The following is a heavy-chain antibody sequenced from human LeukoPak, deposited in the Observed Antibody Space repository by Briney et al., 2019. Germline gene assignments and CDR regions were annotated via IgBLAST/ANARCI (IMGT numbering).Heavy chain of an antibody. CDR3: AKTSGYFDY. V-gene: IGHV3-64D*09. CDR2: ISRDGVTT. Sequence: GGSLRLSCSASGFTFSNYAMHWVRQAPGKGLEYVSAISRDGVTTDYAGAVKGRFTISRDNSKNTLYLQMSSLRAEDTAVYYCAKTSGYFDYWGQGTLVTVSS. J-gene: IGHJ4*02. CDR1: GFTFSNYA. D-gene: IGHD3-10*01.